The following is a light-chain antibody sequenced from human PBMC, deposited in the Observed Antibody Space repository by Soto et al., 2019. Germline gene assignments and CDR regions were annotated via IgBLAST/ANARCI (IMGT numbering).Light chain of an antibody. V-gene: IGLV2-11*01. CDR1: SSDIGGYTY. Sequence: QSVLTQPRSVSGSPGQSVTISCTGTSSDIGGYTYVSWYQQHPGKAPKVIIYDVSERPSGVPDRFSGSKSGITASLTISGLQTEDEADYYCISYTDRQSYRVGTGTKV. J-gene: IGLJ1*01. CDR2: DVS. CDR3: ISYTDRQSYR.